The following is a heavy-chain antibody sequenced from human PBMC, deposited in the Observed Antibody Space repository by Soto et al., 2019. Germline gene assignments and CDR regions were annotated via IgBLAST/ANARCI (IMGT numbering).Heavy chain of an antibody. J-gene: IGHJ6*02. CDR2: IRSKANSYAT. CDR3: TRLELFYVATVKNGMDV. CDR1: GFTFSGSA. Sequence: GGSLRLSCAASGFTFSGSAMHWVRQASGKGLEWVGRIRSKANSYATAYAASVKGRFTISRDDSKNTAYLQMNSLKTEDTAVYYCTRLELFYVATVKNGMDVWGQGTTVTVSS. D-gene: IGHD4-17*01. V-gene: IGHV3-73*01.